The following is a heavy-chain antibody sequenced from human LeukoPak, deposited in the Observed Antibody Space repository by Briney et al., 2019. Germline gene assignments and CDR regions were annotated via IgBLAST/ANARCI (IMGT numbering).Heavy chain of an antibody. CDR1: GFTFSSYA. J-gene: IGHJ4*02. V-gene: IGHV3-23*01. CDR3: AKDDDLVVPAAISFDY. CDR2: ISGSGGST. Sequence: GGSLRLSCAASGFTFSSYAMSWVRQASGKGLEWVSAISGSGGSTYYADSVKGRFTISRDNSKNTLYLQMNSLRAEDTAVYYCAKDDDLVVPAAISFDYWGQGTLVTVSS. D-gene: IGHD2-2*01.